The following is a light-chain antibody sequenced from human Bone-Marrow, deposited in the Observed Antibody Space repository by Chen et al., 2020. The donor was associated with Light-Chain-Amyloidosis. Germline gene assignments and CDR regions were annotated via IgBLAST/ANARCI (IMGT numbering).Light chain of an antibody. Sequence: SYELTQPPSVSVSPGQTARITCSGDDLPTKYAYWYQQKPGQAPVLVIHRDTERPSGISERFSGSSSGTTATLTISGVQAEDEADYHCQSADSSGTYEGIFGGVTKLTGL. V-gene: IGLV3-25*03. CDR2: RDT. CDR1: DLPTKY. J-gene: IGLJ2*01. CDR3: QSADSSGTYEGI.